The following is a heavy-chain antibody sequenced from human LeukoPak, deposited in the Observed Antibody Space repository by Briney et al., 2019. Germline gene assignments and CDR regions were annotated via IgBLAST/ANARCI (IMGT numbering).Heavy chain of an antibody. V-gene: IGHV1-46*03. J-gene: IGHJ4*02. Sequence: ASVKVSCKASGYTFTSYYMHWVRQAPGQGLEWMGIINPSGGSTSYAQKFQGRVTMTRDTSTSTGYMELSSLRSEDTAVYYCARAIKQLWSDYWGQGTLVTVSS. CDR1: GYTFTSYY. CDR3: ARAIKQLWSDY. CDR2: INPSGGST. D-gene: IGHD5-18*01.